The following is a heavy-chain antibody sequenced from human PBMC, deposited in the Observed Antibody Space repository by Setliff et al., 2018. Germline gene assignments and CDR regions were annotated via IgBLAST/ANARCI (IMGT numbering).Heavy chain of an antibody. V-gene: IGHV4-38-2*02. D-gene: IGHD3-3*01. CDR2: IYHSGNT. CDR1: GYSISSGYY. CDR3: ARGKTFFGAFIRAFDI. J-gene: IGHJ3*02. Sequence: SETLSLTCTVSGYSISSGYYWGWIRQPPGKGLEWIGSIYHSGNTNYNPSLKSRVTISIDTSKNQFSLKLSSVTAADTAVYHCARGKTFFGAFIRAFDIWGQGRMVTVS.